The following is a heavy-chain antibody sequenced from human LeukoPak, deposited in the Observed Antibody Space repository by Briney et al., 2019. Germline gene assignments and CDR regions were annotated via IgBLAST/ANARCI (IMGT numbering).Heavy chain of an antibody. D-gene: IGHD3-10*01. V-gene: IGHV4-59*08. CDR2: IYSSGST. J-gene: IGHJ4*02. Sequence: SETLSLTCTVSGGSIRGYFWSWIRQPPGKGPEWSGHIYSSGSTTYTPSLQGRVTISLDTSKNQFSLKLSSVTAADTAVYYCARHYDSGSYPLDFWGQGTLVTVSS. CDR3: ARHYDSGSYPLDF. CDR1: GGSIRGYF.